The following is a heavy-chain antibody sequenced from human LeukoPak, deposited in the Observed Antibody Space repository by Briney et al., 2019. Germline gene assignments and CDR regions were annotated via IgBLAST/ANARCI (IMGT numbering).Heavy chain of an antibody. CDR1: GGSFSGYY. D-gene: IGHD2-2*01. CDR3: ARLGSTSPYYYYYMDV. J-gene: IGHJ6*03. CDR2: INHSGST. V-gene: IGHV4-34*01. Sequence: SETLSLTCAVYGGSFSGYYWSWIRQPPVKGLEWIGEINHSGSTNYNPSLKSRVTISVDTSKNQFSLKLSSVTAADTAVYYCARLGSTSPYYYYYMDVWGKGTTVTVSS.